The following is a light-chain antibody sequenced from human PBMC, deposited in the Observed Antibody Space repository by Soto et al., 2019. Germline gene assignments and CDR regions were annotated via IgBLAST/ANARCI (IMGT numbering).Light chain of an antibody. CDR2: DAS. CDR1: QNIGRY. Sequence: DIQMTQSPSTLSASVGDRVTITCRASQNIGRYLAWYQKKPVEAPKVLIYDASTLQSGVPARFSASGSGTEFTLAISGLQPDDFATYYCQHYRGLSSFGPGTTVDIK. CDR3: QHYRGLSS. J-gene: IGKJ3*01. V-gene: IGKV1-5*01.